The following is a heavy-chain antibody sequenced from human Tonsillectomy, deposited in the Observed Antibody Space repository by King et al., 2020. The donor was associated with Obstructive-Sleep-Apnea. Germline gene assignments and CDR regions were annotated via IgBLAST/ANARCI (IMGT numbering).Heavy chain of an antibody. Sequence: QLQESGPGLVKPSETLSLTCTVSGGSISSYSWAWIRQPAGEGLEWIGRMFTSGSTNCNPSLKSRVTMSVDTPKNQFSLKLSSVTAADTAVYYCARDVPYDWLVPYYYYGMDVWGQGTTVTVSS. CDR1: GGSISSYS. J-gene: IGHJ6*02. V-gene: IGHV4-4*07. CDR2: MFTSGST. D-gene: IGHD3-9*01. CDR3: ARDVPYDWLVPYYYYGMDV.